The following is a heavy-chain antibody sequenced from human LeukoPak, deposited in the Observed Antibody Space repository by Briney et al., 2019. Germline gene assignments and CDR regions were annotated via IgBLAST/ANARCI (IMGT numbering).Heavy chain of an antibody. CDR3: ARGGLITFGGGIVSFDH. CDR1: GGSFSGYY. J-gene: IGHJ4*02. Sequence: SETLSLTCAVYGGSFSGYYWSWIRQPPGKGLEWIGEINHSGSTNYNPSLKSRVTISVDTSKNQFSLKLSSVTAADTAVYYCARGGLITFGGGIVSFDHWGQGTLVTVSS. CDR2: INHSGST. V-gene: IGHV4-34*01. D-gene: IGHD3-16*02.